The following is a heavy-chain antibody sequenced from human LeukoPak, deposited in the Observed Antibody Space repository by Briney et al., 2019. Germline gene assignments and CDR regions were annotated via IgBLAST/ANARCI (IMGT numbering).Heavy chain of an antibody. D-gene: IGHD2-15*01. J-gene: IGHJ6*03. CDR1: GGSFSGYY. Sequence: PSETLSLTCAVYGGSFSGYYWSWLRQPPGKGLEWIGEINHSGSTNYNPSLKSRVTISVDTSKNQFSLKLSSVTAADTAVYYCARGPSVVVVAATDYYYYYYMDVWGKGTTVTVSS. CDR3: ARGPSVVVVAATDYYYYYYMDV. CDR2: INHSGST. V-gene: IGHV4-34*01.